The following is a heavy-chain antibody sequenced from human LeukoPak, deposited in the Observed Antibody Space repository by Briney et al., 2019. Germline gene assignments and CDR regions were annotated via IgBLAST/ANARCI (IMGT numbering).Heavy chain of an antibody. D-gene: IGHD3-16*01. V-gene: IGHV4-59*01. J-gene: IGHJ4*02. CDR3: ARDLQSGPPVG. CDR1: GGSISSYH. CDR2: IYYSGTT. Sequence: SETLSLTCTVSGGSISSYHWSWIRQPPGKGLEWIGYIYYSGTTNYNPSLKSRVTISVDTYKNQFSLKLSSVTAADTAVYYCARDLQSGPPVGWGQGTLVTVSS.